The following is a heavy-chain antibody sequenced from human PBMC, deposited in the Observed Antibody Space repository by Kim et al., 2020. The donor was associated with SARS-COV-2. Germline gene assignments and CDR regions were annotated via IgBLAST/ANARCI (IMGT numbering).Heavy chain of an antibody. CDR3: TTDASFSLGN. Sequence: GGSLRLSCAASGLTFRVTWMHWVRQVPGKGLVWVSHILHDGSSTNYADSVRGRFTISSNNAENMVYLQMNRRRAEDTAVYYGTTDASFSLGNWGQGTLVT. J-gene: IGHJ4*02. D-gene: IGHD6-6*01. CDR2: ILHDGSST. V-gene: IGHV3-74*01. CDR1: GLTFRVTW.